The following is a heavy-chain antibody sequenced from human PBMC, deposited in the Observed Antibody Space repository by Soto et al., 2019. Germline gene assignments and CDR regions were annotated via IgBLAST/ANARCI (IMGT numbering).Heavy chain of an antibody. CDR2: ISSSGSYI. D-gene: IGHD5-12*01. J-gene: IGHJ4*02. CDR3: ARDQRDGYSFAY. V-gene: IGHV3-21*01. Sequence: EVQLVESGGGLVKPGGSLRLSCAASGFTFSSYSMNWVRQAPGKGLEWVSSISSSGSYIYYADSVKGRFTISRDNAKNSLDLQMNSLRAGDTAVYYCARDQRDGYSFAYWGQGTLVTVSS. CDR1: GFTFSSYS.